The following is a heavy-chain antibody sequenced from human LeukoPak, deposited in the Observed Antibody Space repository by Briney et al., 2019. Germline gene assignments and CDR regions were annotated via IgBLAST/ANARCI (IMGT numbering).Heavy chain of an antibody. CDR2: MNPSGST. D-gene: IGHD3-22*01. J-gene: IGHJ6*03. V-gene: IGHV4-34*01. CDR1: GGSFSGYY. CDR3: ARGRQDVTMIVVVMTAVSYYLDV. Sequence: PSETLSLTCAVYGGSFSGYYWTWIRQTPEKGLEWIGEMNPSGSTNYNPSLKSRVTISVDTSKNQFALELSSVTAADTAVYYCARGRQDVTMIVVVMTAVSYYLDVWGKGTTVTVS.